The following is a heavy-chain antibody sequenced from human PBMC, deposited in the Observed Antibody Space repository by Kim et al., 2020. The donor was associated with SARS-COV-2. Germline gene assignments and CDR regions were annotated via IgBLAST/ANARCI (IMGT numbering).Heavy chain of an antibody. CDR3: AKSTRTMIRGVILAQVFDY. CDR2: ISGSGGST. CDR1: TFTFSSYY. Sequence: GGSLRLSCAVSTFTFSSYYMSWVRQAPGGLEWVSGISGSGGSTYYADSVKGRFTISRDNSKNILYLQMNSLRGEDTAVYFCAKSTRTMIRGVILAQVFDYWGQGTLVTVSS. J-gene: IGHJ4*02. V-gene: IGHV3-23*01. D-gene: IGHD3-10*01.